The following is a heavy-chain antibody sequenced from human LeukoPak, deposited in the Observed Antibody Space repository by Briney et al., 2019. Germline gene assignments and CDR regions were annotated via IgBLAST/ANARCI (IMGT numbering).Heavy chain of an antibody. CDR2: INPNSGGT. CDR3: ARTNYDFWSGYYPD. D-gene: IGHD3-3*01. Sequence: ASVKVSCKASGYTFTGYYMHWVRQAPGQGVEGMGWINPNSGGTNYAQKFQGRVTMTRDTSISTAYMELSRLRSDDTAVYYCARTNYDFWSGYYPDWGQGTLVTVSS. CDR1: GYTFTGYY. V-gene: IGHV1-2*02. J-gene: IGHJ4*02.